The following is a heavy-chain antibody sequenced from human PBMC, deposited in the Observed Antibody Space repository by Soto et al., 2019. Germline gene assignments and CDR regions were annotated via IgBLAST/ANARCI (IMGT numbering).Heavy chain of an antibody. CDR3: ARDKIYDYIWGSYRYTRTKKNDAFDI. J-gene: IGHJ3*02. Sequence: EVQLVESGGGLVQPGGSLRLSCAASGFTFSSYWMSWVRQAPGKGLEWVANIKQDGSEKYYVDSVKGRFTISRDNAKNSLYLQMNRLRAEDTAVYYCARDKIYDYIWGSYRYTRTKKNDAFDIWGQGTMVTVSS. CDR1: GFTFSSYW. V-gene: IGHV3-7*01. D-gene: IGHD3-16*02. CDR2: IKQDGSEK.